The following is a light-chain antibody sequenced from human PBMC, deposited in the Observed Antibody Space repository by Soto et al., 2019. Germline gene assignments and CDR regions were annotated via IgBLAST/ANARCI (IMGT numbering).Light chain of an antibody. Sequence: DIVMTQSPDSLAVSLGERATINCKSSQSVLYSSNNKNYLAWYQQRPGQPPKLLIYWASTRESGVPDRFSGRGSVTDFTLTITSLQAEDGAVYYCQQYESTPPTFGQGTKLEIK. J-gene: IGKJ2*01. CDR3: QQYESTPPT. CDR1: QSVLYSSNNKNY. V-gene: IGKV4-1*01. CDR2: WAS.